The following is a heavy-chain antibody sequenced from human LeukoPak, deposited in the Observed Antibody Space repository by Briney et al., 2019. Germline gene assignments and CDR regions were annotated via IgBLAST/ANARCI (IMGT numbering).Heavy chain of an antibody. Sequence: TSETLSLTCTVSGGSISSSSYYWGWIRQPPGEGLEWIGSIYYSGSTYYNPSLKSRVTISVDTSKNQFSLKLSSVTAADTAVYYCARKRGYSYSYYYYGMDVWGQGTTVTVSS. CDR3: ARKRGYSYSYYYYGMDV. CDR2: IYYSGST. CDR1: GGSISSSSYY. D-gene: IGHD5-18*01. V-gene: IGHV4-39*01. J-gene: IGHJ6*02.